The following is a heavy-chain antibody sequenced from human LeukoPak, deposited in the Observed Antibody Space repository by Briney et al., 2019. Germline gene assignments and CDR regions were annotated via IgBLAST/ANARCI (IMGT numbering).Heavy chain of an antibody. CDR1: GFTVSSSY. D-gene: IGHD2-15*01. Sequence: GGSLRLSCAASGFTVSSSYMTWVRQAPGKGLEWVSVIHSGGNTYYADSVKGRFTISRDNSKNTLYLQMNSLRAEGTAVYYCTRDLNSGGSCWGQGTLVTVSS. CDR3: TRDLNSGGSC. J-gene: IGHJ4*02. V-gene: IGHV3-53*01. CDR2: IHSGGNT.